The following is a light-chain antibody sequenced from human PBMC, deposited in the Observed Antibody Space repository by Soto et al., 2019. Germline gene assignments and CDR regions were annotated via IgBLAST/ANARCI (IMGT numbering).Light chain of an antibody. Sequence: SMLTPPASVYGSTGRSITISCTGTSSDVGAYNYDSWYQQYPGEAPKVIIYDVSHRPAGVSNRFSGSKSGNTASLTISGLQTQDEADYYCSSYTSATTYVFGTGTKVTVL. CDR1: SSDVGAYNY. V-gene: IGLV2-14*01. CDR3: SSYTSATTYV. J-gene: IGLJ1*01. CDR2: DVS.